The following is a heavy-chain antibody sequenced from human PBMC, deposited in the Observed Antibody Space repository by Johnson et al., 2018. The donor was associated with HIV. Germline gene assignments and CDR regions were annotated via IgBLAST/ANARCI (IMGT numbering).Heavy chain of an antibody. CDR1: GFTFSSYG. J-gene: IGHJ3*02. CDR2: IKQDGSEK. V-gene: IGHV3-30*02. Sequence: QVQLVESGGGVVQPGGSLRLSCAASGFTFSSYGMHWVRQAPGKGLEWVANIKQDGSEKYYADSVKGRFTISRDNSKNTLYLQMNSLRAEDTAVYYCAKDSMGFNWNQFEAFDIWGQGTMVTVSS. CDR3: AKDSMGFNWNQFEAFDI. D-gene: IGHD1-20*01.